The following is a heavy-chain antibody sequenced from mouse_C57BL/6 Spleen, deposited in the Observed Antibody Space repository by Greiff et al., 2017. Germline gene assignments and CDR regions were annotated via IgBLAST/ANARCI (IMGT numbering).Heavy chain of an antibody. CDR1: GFTFSDYY. D-gene: IGHD1-1*01. J-gene: IGHJ1*03. CDR2: INYDGSST. Sequence: EVQVVESEGGLVQPGSSMKLSCTASGFTFSDYYMAWVRQVPEKGLEWVANINYDGSSTYYLDSLKSRFIISRDNAKNILYLQMSSLKSEDTATYYCARGIHYYGSSYGYFDVWGTGTTVTVSS. V-gene: IGHV5-16*01. CDR3: ARGIHYYGSSYGYFDV.